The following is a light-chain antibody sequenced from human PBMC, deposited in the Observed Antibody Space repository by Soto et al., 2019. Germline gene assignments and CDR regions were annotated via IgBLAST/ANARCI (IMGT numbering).Light chain of an antibody. Sequence: QSALTQPASVSGSLGQSITISCIGTSDNIGSYNLVSWYQHKPGKAPKIIIFEGSKRPSGVSNRLSGSRSGNTASLTISGLPAEDEADYDCCSFAGTGTQYVFGTGTKLTGL. CDR2: EGS. V-gene: IGLV2-23*01. J-gene: IGLJ1*01. CDR1: SDNIGSYNL. CDR3: CSFAGTGTQYV.